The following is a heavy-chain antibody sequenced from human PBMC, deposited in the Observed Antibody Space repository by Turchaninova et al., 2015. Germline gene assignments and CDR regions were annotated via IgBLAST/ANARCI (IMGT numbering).Heavy chain of an antibody. CDR3: VRDQEKSYEPFDY. Sequence: QVQLEQYGDEVKTPVASVKVSCKTSEYTFTSYGLRWGRQAPGQGLEWKGWISAQKGNTKYAQNLQDRVVMTIDTSTSTAYMELRSLRSEDTALYFCVRDQEKSYEPFDYWGQGTLVTVSS. CDR1: EYTFTSYG. V-gene: IGHV1-18*01. CDR2: ISAQKGNT. D-gene: IGHD5-12*01. J-gene: IGHJ4*02.